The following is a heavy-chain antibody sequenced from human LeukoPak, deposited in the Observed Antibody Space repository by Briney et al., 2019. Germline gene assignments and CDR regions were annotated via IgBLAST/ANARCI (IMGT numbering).Heavy chain of an antibody. J-gene: IGHJ5*02. Sequence: SQTLSLTCTVSGGSISSGSYYWSWIRQPAGKGLEWIGRIYTNGSTNYNPSLKSRVTISVDTSKNQFSLKLSSVTAADTAVYYCARDASSDWFDPWGQGTLVTVSS. CDR3: ARDASSDWFDP. CDR2: IYTNGST. D-gene: IGHD3-10*01. V-gene: IGHV4-61*02. CDR1: GGSISSGSYY.